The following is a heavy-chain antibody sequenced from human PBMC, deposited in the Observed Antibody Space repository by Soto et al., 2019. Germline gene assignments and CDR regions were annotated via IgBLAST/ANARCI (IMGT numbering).Heavy chain of an antibody. V-gene: IGHV3-30-3*01. CDR1: GFTFSXYA. Sequence: CAASGFTFSXYAMHWVRQAPGKGLEWVAVISYDGSNKYYADSVKGRFTISRDNSKNTLYPQMNSLRAEDTAVYYCAASPASIVVVVADTFDYWGQGTLVTVSS. J-gene: IGHJ4*02. D-gene: IGHD2-15*01. CDR2: ISYDGSNK. CDR3: AASPASIVVVVADTFDY.